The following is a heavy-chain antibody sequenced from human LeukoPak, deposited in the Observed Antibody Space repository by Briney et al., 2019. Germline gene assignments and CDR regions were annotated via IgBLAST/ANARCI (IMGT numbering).Heavy chain of an antibody. CDR1: GHTFTIYG. CDR2: ISAYNGNT. Sequence: ASVTVSCKASGHTFTIYGISWVRQAPGQGLEWMGWISAYNGNTNYAQKLQGRVTMTTDTSTSTAYMELRSLRSADTAVYYCARVLLTYYYDRSGGWFDPWGQGTLVTVSS. J-gene: IGHJ5*02. CDR3: ARVLLTYYYDRSGGWFDP. V-gene: IGHV1-18*01. D-gene: IGHD3-22*01.